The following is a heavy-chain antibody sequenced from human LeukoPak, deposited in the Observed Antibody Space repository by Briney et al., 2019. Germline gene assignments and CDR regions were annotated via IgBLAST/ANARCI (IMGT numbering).Heavy chain of an antibody. J-gene: IGHJ6*03. CDR3: ARVYYDFWSGYSTQYYYYYYMDV. D-gene: IGHD3-3*01. V-gene: IGHV1-8*01. Sequence: GASVKVSCKASGYTFTSYDINCVRQATGQGLEWMGWMNPNSGNTGYAQKFQGRVTTTRNTSISTAYMELSSLRSEDTAVYYCARVYYDFWSGYSTQYYYYYYMDVWGKGTTVTVSS. CDR1: GYTFTSYD. CDR2: MNPNSGNT.